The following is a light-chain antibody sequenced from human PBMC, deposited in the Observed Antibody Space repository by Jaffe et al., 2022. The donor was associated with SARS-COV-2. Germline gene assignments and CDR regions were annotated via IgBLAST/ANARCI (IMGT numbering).Light chain of an antibody. J-gene: IGLJ3*02. Sequence: QSALTQPASVSGSPGQSITISCTGISSVFGTFYYVSWYQQHPGKAPKLVIYEGSKRPSGVSNRFSGSKSGNAASLTISGLQDEDEADYYCKSFTSSNTWVFGGGTTVTVL. CDR3: KSFTSSNTWV. V-gene: IGLV2-14*01. CDR1: SSVFGTFYY. CDR2: EGS.